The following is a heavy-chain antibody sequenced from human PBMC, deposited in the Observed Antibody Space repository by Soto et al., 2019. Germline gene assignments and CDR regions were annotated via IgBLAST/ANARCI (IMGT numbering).Heavy chain of an antibody. D-gene: IGHD4-17*01. CDR1: GFSFNTYW. Sequence: GGSLRLSCAASGFSFNTYWMSWVRQAPGKGLEWVANIKQHGNEQYYVGSVKGRFTISRDNAKNSLYLQMNSLRAEDTAVYYCARLRGDYAFDIWGQGTLVTVSS. J-gene: IGHJ3*02. V-gene: IGHV3-7*01. CDR3: ARLRGDYAFDI. CDR2: IKQHGNEQ.